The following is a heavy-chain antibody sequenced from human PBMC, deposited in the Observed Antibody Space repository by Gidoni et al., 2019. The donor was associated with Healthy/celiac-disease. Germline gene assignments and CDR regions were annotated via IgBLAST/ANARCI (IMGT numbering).Heavy chain of an antibody. CDR1: GYTFTGYY. Sequence: QVQLVQSGAEVKKPGASVKVSCKASGYTFTGYYMHWVRQAPGQGLECMGWINPNSGGTNYAQKFQGRGTMTRDTPISTAYMELSRLRSDDTAVYYCARVRGGIRHWFDPWGQGTLVTVSS. D-gene: IGHD1-20*01. J-gene: IGHJ5*02. CDR3: ARVRGGIRHWFDP. V-gene: IGHV1-2*02. CDR2: INPNSGGT.